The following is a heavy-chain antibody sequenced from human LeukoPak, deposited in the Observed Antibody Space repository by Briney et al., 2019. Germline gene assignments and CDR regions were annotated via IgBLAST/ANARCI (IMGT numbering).Heavy chain of an antibody. D-gene: IGHD3-22*01. Sequence: GGSLRLSCAASGFTFSSYSMNWVRQAPGKGLEWAAVISYDGNNKYYANSVKGRFTISRDNAKNSLYLQMNSLRAEDTAVYYCARDPAYYDSSGGYWGQGTLVTVSS. CDR2: ISYDGNNK. V-gene: IGHV3-30*03. CDR3: ARDPAYYDSSGGY. J-gene: IGHJ4*02. CDR1: GFTFSSYS.